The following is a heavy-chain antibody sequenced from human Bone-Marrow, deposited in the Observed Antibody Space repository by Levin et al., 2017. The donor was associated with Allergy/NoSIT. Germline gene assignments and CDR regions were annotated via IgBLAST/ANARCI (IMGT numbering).Heavy chain of an antibody. CDR2: IGTGGET. Sequence: HPGGSLRLSCVTSGFTFSSYDMHWVRQTRGKGLEWVSAIGTGGETYYPGSVKGRFTISRENARNSLYLQIDSLNVDDTGVYYCARVFLGYCSGRICSPYLDVWGQGTTVTVSS. CDR1: GFTFSSYD. J-gene: IGHJ6*02. D-gene: IGHD2-15*01. V-gene: IGHV3-13*01. CDR3: ARVFLGYCSGRICSPYLDV.